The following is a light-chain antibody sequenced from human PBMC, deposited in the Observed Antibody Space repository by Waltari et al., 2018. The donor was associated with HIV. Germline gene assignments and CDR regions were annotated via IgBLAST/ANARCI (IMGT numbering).Light chain of an antibody. CDR2: DVS. Sequence: GTSSDVGGYNYVSWYQQHPGKAPKLMIYDVSNRPSGVSNRFSGSKSGNTASLTISGLQAEDEADYYCSSYTSSSTLGVFGGGTKLTVL. V-gene: IGLV2-14*03. J-gene: IGLJ2*01. CDR3: SSYTSSSTLGV. CDR1: SSDVGGYNY.